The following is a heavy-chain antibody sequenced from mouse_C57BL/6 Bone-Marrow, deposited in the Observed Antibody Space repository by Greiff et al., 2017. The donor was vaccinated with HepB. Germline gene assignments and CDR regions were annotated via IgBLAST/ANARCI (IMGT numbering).Heavy chain of an antibody. CDR1: GFTFSDYG. CDR2: ISNLAYSI. Sequence: EVQLQESGGGLVQPGGSLKLSCAASGFTFSDYGMAWVRQAPRKGPEWVAFISNLAYSIYYADTVTGRFTISRENAKNTLYLAMSSLRSEDTAMYYCARITTVVATEWYFDVWGTGTTVTVSS. D-gene: IGHD1-1*01. CDR3: ARITTVVATEWYFDV. V-gene: IGHV5-15*01. J-gene: IGHJ1*03.